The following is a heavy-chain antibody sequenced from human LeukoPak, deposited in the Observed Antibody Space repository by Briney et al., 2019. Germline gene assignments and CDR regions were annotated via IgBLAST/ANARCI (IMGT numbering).Heavy chain of an antibody. Sequence: GGSLRLSCAASGFTFYNAWMSWVRQAPGKGLEWVGRIKSKIDGGTADYAAPVKGRLTMSRDDSKNMLYLQMNSLKTEDTAAYYCNTVYYYGSGSYSGYWGQGTLVTVSS. J-gene: IGHJ4*02. D-gene: IGHD3-10*01. CDR2: IKSKIDGGTA. CDR3: NTVYYYGSGSYSGY. V-gene: IGHV3-15*01. CDR1: GFTFYNAW.